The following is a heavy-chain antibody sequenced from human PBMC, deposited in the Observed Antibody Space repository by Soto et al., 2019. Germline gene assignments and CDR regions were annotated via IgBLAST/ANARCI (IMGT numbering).Heavy chain of an antibody. J-gene: IGHJ6*02. D-gene: IGHD6-13*01. V-gene: IGHV4-34*01. CDR1: GGSFSGYY. CDR2: INHSGST. Sequence: QVQLQQWGAGLLKPSETLSLTCAVYGGSFSGYYWSWIRQPPGKGLEWIGEINHSGSTNYNPSLKSRVTISVDTSKNQFSLKLSSVTAADTAXXXXARVGIYYYYGMDVWGQGTTVTVSS. CDR3: ARVGIYYYYGMDV.